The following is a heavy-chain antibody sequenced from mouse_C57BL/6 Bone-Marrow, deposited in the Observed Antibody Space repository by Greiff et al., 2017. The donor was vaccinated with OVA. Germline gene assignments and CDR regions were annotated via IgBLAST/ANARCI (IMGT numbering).Heavy chain of an antibody. Sequence: QVQLKESGAELVRPGTSVKMSCKASGYTFTNYWIGWAKQRPGHGLEWIGDIYPGGGYTNYNEKFKGKATLTADKSSSTAYMQFSSLTSEDSAIYYCAREGYDYDFDYWGQGTTLTVSS. D-gene: IGHD2-4*01. J-gene: IGHJ2*01. CDR1: GYTFTNYW. V-gene: IGHV1-63*01. CDR2: IYPGGGYT. CDR3: AREGYDYDFDY.